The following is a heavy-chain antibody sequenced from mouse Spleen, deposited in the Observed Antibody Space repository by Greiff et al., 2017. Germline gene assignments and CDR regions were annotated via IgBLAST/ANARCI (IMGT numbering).Heavy chain of an antibody. D-gene: IGHD1-1*01. V-gene: IGHV5-15*01. Sequence: EVKLMESGGGLVKPGGSLKLSCAASGFTFSDYGMAWVRQAPGKGPEWVAFISNLAYSIYYADTVTGRFTISRENAKNTLYLEMSSLRSEDTAMYYCARHYGSSYAMDYWGQGTSVTVSS. CDR2: ISNLAYSI. J-gene: IGHJ4*01. CDR3: ARHYGSSYAMDY. CDR1: GFTFSDYG.